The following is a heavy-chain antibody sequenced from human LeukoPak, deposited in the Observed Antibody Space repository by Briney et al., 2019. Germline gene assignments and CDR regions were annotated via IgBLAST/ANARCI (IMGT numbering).Heavy chain of an antibody. Sequence: ASVKVSCKASGYTFTGYYMHWVRQAPGQGLEWMGRINPNSGGTNYARKFQGRVTMTRDTSISTAYMELSRLRSDDTAVYYCAKGNRAYGDYDDYWGQGTLVTVSS. V-gene: IGHV1-2*06. D-gene: IGHD4-17*01. CDR1: GYTFTGYY. CDR2: INPNSGGT. J-gene: IGHJ4*02. CDR3: AKGNRAYGDYDDY.